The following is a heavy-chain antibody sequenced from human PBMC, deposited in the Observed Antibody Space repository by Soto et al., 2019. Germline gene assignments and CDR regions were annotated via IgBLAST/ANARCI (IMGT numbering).Heavy chain of an antibody. Sequence: QVQLVQSGAEVKKPGSSVKVSCKASGATFSSYGISWVRQAPGQGLEWMGGITPMFDRANYAQRFQGRVTITADESTSTIYMEVSSLRSEDTAVYYCASQDGLRGSYPFDYWGQGTLVTVSS. CDR1: GATFSSYG. V-gene: IGHV1-69*01. J-gene: IGHJ4*02. D-gene: IGHD1-26*01. CDR3: ASQDGLRGSYPFDY. CDR2: ITPMFDRA.